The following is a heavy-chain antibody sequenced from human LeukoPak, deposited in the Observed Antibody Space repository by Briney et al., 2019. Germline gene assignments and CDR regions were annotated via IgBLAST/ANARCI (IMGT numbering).Heavy chain of an antibody. D-gene: IGHD1-26*01. CDR2: ISSTSSYI. CDR3: AKDLPVRWELHLGDY. CDR1: GFTFTSYN. Sequence: PGGSLRLSCAASGFTFTSYNMDWVRQAPGKGLEWVSSISSTSSYIYYADSVKGRFTISRDNSKNTLYLQMNSLRAEDTAVYYCAKDLPVRWELHLGDYWGQGTLVTVSS. V-gene: IGHV3-21*04. J-gene: IGHJ4*02.